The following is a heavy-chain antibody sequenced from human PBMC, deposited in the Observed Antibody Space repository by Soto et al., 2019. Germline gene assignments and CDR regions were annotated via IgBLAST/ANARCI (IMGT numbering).Heavy chain of an antibody. CDR1: GCSISSYY. D-gene: IGHD3-10*01. J-gene: IGHJ4*02. CDR2: IYYSGST. CDR3: ARHNYGSGSTYFDS. Sequence: QVQLQESGPGLVKPSETLSLTCTVSGCSISSYYWSWIRQPPGKGLEWIGYIYYSGSTNYNPSLKSRVTISVDTSKNQFALKLNSMTAADTAVYYCARHNYGSGSTYFDSWGQGTLVTVSS. V-gene: IGHV4-59*08.